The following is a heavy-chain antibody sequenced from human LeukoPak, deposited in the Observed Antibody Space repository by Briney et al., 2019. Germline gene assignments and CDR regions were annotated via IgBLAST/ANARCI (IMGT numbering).Heavy chain of an antibody. CDR2: ISWNSGSI. CDR1: GFTFDDYA. V-gene: IGHV3-9*01. J-gene: IGHJ6*02. CDR3: AKDIGCSSTSCYIGGYYYYGMDV. Sequence: GRSLRLSCAASGFTFDDYAMHWVRQAPGKGLEWVSGISWNSGSIGYADSVKGRFTISRDNAKNSLYLQMNSLRAEDTALYYCAKDIGCSSTSCYIGGYYYYGMDVWGQGTTVTVSS. D-gene: IGHD2-2*02.